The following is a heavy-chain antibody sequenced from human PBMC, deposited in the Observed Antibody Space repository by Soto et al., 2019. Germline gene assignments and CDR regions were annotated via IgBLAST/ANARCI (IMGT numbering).Heavy chain of an antibody. CDR3: ARSTVTSYHYYGMDV. D-gene: IGHD4-17*01. J-gene: IGHJ6*02. Sequence: SETLSLTYTGSGGSISSYYWSWIRQPPGKELEWIGYIYYSGSTNYNPSLKSRVTISVDTSKNQFSLKLSSVTAADTAVYYCARSTVTSYHYYGMDVWGQGTLDIVSS. CDR1: GGSISSYY. V-gene: IGHV4-59*01. CDR2: IYYSGST.